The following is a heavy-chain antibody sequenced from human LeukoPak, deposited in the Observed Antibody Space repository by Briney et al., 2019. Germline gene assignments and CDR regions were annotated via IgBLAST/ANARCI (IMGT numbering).Heavy chain of an antibody. V-gene: IGHV4-39*07. CDR2: IFYSGST. CDR1: GGSISSSSYY. D-gene: IGHD2-15*01. Sequence: SETLSLTCTVSGGSISSSSYYWGWIRQPPGKGLEWIGSIFYSGSTYYNPSLQSRVTISVDTFKNQFSLKLSSVTAADTAVYYCAATGVASNYYFDYWGQGTLVTVSS. CDR3: AATGVASNYYFDY. J-gene: IGHJ4*02.